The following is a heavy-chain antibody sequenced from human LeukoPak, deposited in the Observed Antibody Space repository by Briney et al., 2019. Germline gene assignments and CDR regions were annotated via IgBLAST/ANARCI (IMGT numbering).Heavy chain of an antibody. CDR2: IYPGDSDT. CDR1: GSIFTSYW. Sequence: KPGESLKISCKGSGSIFTSYWIGWGRQLPGKGLEWMGIIYPGDSDTRYSPSFQGQVTISADKSISTAYLQWSSLKASDTAMYYCARQVEYCSSTSCYNFQHWGQGTLVTVSS. CDR3: ARQVEYCSSTSCYNFQH. D-gene: IGHD2-2*02. J-gene: IGHJ1*01. V-gene: IGHV5-51*01.